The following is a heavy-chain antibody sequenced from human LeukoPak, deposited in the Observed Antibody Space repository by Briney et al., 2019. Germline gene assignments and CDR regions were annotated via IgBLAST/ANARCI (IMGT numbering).Heavy chain of an antibody. J-gene: IGHJ4*02. CDR3: ARVRSNDYVWGTLSYYFDY. CDR1: GGTFSSYA. CDR2: IIPIFGTA. Sequence: GASVKVSCTASGGTFSSYAISWVRQAPGQGLEWMGGIIPIFGTANYAQKFQGRVTITADESTSTAYMELSSLRSEDTAVYYCARVRSNDYVWGTLSYYFDYWGQGTLVTVSS. V-gene: IGHV1-69*13. D-gene: IGHD3-16*01.